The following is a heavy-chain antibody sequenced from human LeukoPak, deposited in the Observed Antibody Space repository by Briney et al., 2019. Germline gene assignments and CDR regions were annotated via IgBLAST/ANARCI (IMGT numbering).Heavy chain of an antibody. CDR3: AKGVNYFVLDY. Sequence: PGGSLRLSCAASGFTFNTHAMSWVRRAPGKGLEWVSAISPSGGITYYEDSVKGRFTISRDNSKNTLYLQMNSLRAEDTAVYYCAKGVNYFVLDYWGQGTLVTISS. CDR1: GFTFNTHA. V-gene: IGHV3-23*01. CDR2: ISPSGGIT. J-gene: IGHJ4*02. D-gene: IGHD3-10*02.